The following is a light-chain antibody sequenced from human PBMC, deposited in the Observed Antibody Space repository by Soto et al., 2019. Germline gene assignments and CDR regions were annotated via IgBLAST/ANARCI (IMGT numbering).Light chain of an antibody. Sequence: EIVMTQSPATLSVSPGETATLSCRASQSVYNNLAWYQQRPGQAPRLLIHGASTRATDIPPRFSGSGSGTEFTLTISSLQSEDFAIYYCQQYNNWPRTFGQGTKVDIK. CDR2: GAS. J-gene: IGKJ1*01. CDR1: QSVYNN. CDR3: QQYNNWPRT. V-gene: IGKV3-15*01.